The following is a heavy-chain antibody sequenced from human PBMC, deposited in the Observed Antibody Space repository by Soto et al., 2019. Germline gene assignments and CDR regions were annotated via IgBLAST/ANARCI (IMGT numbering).Heavy chain of an antibody. CDR1: GGTFSSYA. CDR3: GRKTVTTGIYYYDMDV. J-gene: IGHJ6*02. V-gene: IGHV1-69*01. D-gene: IGHD4-4*01. CDR2: IIPIFGTA. Sequence: QVQLVQSGAEVKKPGSSVKVSCKASGGTFSSYAISWVRQAPGQGLEWMGGIIPIFGTANYAQKFQGRVKIPADEPTSKAYMELRSVRYEDTGVYYCGRKTVTTGIYYYDMDVGGQGTPVTVS.